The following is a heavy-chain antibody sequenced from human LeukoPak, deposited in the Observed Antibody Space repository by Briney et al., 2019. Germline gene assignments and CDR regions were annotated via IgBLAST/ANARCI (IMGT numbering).Heavy chain of an antibody. Sequence: ASVKVSCKASGYTFTSYYMHWVRQAPGQGLEWMGIINPSGGSTNYAQKFQGRVTMTRDMSTSAVYMELSSLRSEDTAVYYCARDGVAGVYYFDYWGQGTLVTVSS. D-gene: IGHD6-19*01. CDR1: GYTFTSYY. CDR2: INPSGGST. J-gene: IGHJ4*02. CDR3: ARDGVAGVYYFDY. V-gene: IGHV1-46*01.